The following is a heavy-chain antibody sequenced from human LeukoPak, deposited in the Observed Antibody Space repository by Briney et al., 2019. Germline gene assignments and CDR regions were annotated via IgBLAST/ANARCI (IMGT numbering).Heavy chain of an antibody. CDR2: IKSKTDGGTT. CDR3: TSPPHDSSGWYFHGMDV. J-gene: IGHJ6*02. D-gene: IGHD6-19*01. Sequence: PGGSLRLSCAASGFTFSSYAMSWVRQAPGKGLEWVGRIKSKTDGGTTDYAAPVKGRFTISRDDSKNTLYLQMNSLKTEDTAVYYCTSPPHDSSGWYFHGMDVWGQGTTVTVSS. CDR1: GFTFSSYA. V-gene: IGHV3-15*01.